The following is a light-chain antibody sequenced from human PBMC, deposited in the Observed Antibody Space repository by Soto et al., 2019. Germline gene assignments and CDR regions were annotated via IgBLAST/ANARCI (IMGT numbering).Light chain of an antibody. CDR2: RAS. CDR1: QNIYYN. Sequence: ILMPQSPATVSVSPGESATLSCRASQNIYYNVAWYQQRPGQAPRLLIYRASTRAPGVPARFSGSGSGTEFTLTISSLQPGDFTVYSCLQYHNLWAFGQGTKV. J-gene: IGKJ1*01. CDR3: LQYHNLWA. V-gene: IGKV3-15*01.